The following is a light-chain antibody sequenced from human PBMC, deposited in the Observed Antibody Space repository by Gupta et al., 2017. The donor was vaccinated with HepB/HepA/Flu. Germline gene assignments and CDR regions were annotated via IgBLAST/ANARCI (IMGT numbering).Light chain of an antibody. CDR2: AAS. V-gene: IGKV1-39*01. Sequence: IKLTQSPSSLSASVGDRVTITCRASQSISSYVNWYQQKPGKATKLLFDAASSLQSRVPSRFSSGGSGTDFTLTISRLQPEDFATYCYQRSYWTPLGFGGGTKVEIK. CDR3: QRSYWTPLG. J-gene: IGKJ4*01. CDR1: QSISSY.